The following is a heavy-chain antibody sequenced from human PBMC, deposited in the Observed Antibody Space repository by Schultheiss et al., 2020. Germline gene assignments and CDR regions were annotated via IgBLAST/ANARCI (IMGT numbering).Heavy chain of an antibody. CDR2: IRSKPNNYAS. D-gene: IGHD6-13*01. J-gene: IGHJ4*02. V-gene: IGHV3-73*01. CDR1: GFTFSGSA. Sequence: GSLRLSCAASGFTFSGSAIHWVRQASGKGLEWVGHIRSKPNNYASAYGESVKGRFTISRDDSKNTAYLQMNSLKTEDTAVYYCTRFAGSTGPDWGQGTLVNVYS. CDR3: TRFAGSTGPD.